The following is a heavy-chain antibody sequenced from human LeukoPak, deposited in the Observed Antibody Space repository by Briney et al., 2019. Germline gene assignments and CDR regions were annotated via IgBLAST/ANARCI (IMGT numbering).Heavy chain of an antibody. V-gene: IGHV1-2*02. CDR3: VRVNRELDFDY. Sequence: ASVKVSCKASGYTFTGYYIHWVRQAPGQGLEWMGWIIPHSGGTNYAQKFQGRVTMTRDTSISTPYMELSKLRADGTAVYNCVRVNRELDFDYWGQGTLVTVSS. J-gene: IGHJ4*02. CDR2: IIPHSGGT. D-gene: IGHD1-26*01. CDR1: GYTFTGYY.